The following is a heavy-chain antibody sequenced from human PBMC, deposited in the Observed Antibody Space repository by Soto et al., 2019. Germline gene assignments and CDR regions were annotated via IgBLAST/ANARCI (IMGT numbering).Heavy chain of an antibody. J-gene: IGHJ6*02. Sequence: SETLSLTCAVYGGSFGGYYCIFIRHPPFKWLEWIGEINHSGSTNYNPSLKSRVTISVDTSKNQFSLKLSSVTAADTAVYYCARGPRFLEWLFPSNYYYGMDVWGQGTTVTVSS. CDR3: ARGPRFLEWLFPSNYYYGMDV. D-gene: IGHD3-3*01. V-gene: IGHV4-34*01. CDR1: GGSFGGYY. CDR2: INHSGST.